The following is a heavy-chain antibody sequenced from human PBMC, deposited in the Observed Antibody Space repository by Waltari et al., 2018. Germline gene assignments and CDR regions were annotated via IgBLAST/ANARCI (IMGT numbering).Heavy chain of an antibody. Sequence: QVQLQESGPGLVKPSETLSLTCAVSGYSISSGYYWGWLRQPPGKGLEWIGSIYHSGSTYYNPSLKSRVTISVDTSKNQFSLKLSSVTAADTAVYYCARGGKHEAEYYDSSGYWIVDPWGQGTLVTVSS. CDR2: IYHSGST. CDR1: GYSISSGYY. J-gene: IGHJ5*02. D-gene: IGHD3-22*01. CDR3: ARGGKHEAEYYDSSGYWIVDP. V-gene: IGHV4-38-2*01.